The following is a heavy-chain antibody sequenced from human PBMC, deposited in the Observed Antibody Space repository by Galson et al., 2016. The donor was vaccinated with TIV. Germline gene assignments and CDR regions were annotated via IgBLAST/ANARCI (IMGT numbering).Heavy chain of an antibody. V-gene: IGHV1-24*01. CDR3: ATVAWFPGLSLDT. D-gene: IGHD2/OR15-2a*01. J-gene: IGHJ5*02. CDR2: FDPEVSKT. Sequence: SVKVSCKVSGDSLSELVMHWVRQGPGKGLEWMGGFDPEVSKTVYAQKFQGRLTMTADTSRGKAYMELGSLTFKDTAVYYCATVAWFPGLSLDTWGQGTLVTVSS. CDR1: GDSLSELV.